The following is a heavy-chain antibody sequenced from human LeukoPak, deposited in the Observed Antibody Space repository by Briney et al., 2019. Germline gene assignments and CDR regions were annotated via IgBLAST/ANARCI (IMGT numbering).Heavy chain of an antibody. J-gene: IGHJ4*02. CDR1: GYTFTDYY. Sequence: ASVKVSCKASGYTFTDYYMHWVRQAPGQGLEWMGWISLNSGDSNHPQKFQGRVTLTRDSSISTAYMELTRLRSDDTAVYYCVRAGGGLHFDYWGQGTLVTVSS. CDR3: VRAGGGLHFDY. V-gene: IGHV1-2*02. CDR2: ISLNSGDS. D-gene: IGHD3-16*01.